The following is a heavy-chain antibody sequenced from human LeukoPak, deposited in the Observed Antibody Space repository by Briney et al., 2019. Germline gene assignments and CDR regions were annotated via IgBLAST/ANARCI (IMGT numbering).Heavy chain of an antibody. CDR1: GFTFSSYA. J-gene: IGHJ3*02. Sequence: PGGSLRLSCAASGFTFSSYAMSWVRQAPGKGLEWVSAVSDSGGSTYYADSVKGRFTISRDNSKNTLYLQMNSLRAEDTAVYYCARSQKGDWGLSLDAFDIWGQGTMVTVSS. CDR2: VSDSGGST. V-gene: IGHV3-23*01. D-gene: IGHD7-27*01. CDR3: ARSQKGDWGLSLDAFDI.